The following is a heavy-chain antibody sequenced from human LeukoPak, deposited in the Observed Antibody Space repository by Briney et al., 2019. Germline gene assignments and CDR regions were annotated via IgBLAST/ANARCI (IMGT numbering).Heavy chain of an antibody. Sequence: SETLSLTCIASGGSISSYYWSWIRQPPGKGLEWIGYIYYSGSTNYNPSLKSRVTISVDTSKNQFSLKLSSVTAADTAVYYCARDRYYYGSGSYYWFDPWGQGTLVTVSS. J-gene: IGHJ5*02. CDR1: GGSISSYY. D-gene: IGHD3-10*01. CDR2: IYYSGST. V-gene: IGHV4-59*01. CDR3: ARDRYYYGSGSYYWFDP.